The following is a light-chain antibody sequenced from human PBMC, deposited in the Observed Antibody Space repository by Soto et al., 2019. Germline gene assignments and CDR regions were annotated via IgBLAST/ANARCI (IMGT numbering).Light chain of an antibody. CDR1: QNIGSW. CDR3: QQYNDSPGT. J-gene: IGKJ2*01. V-gene: IGKV1-5*01. CDR2: DAS. Sequence: DIQMTQSPSTLSAFVGDRVTITCRASQNIGSWLAWYQQKPGKAPKVLIYDASSLESGVPSRFSGSGSGTEFTLTISGLQSDDFGNYYCQQYNDSPGTFGQGTKLDIK.